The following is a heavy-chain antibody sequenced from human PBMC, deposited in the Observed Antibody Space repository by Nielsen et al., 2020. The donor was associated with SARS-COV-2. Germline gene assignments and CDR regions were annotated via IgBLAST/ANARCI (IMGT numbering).Heavy chain of an antibody. J-gene: IGHJ2*01. Sequence: GGSLRLSCAASGFSFNNYGMHWVRQAPGKGLEWVASITMSGAYMYYADSVRGRFTVSRDNAENSLYLQMNSLRDEDTAVYYCARDQDGGAATSNWYFDLWGRGTLVIVSS. D-gene: IGHD6-25*01. CDR2: ITMSGAYM. CDR3: ARDQDGGAATSNWYFDL. V-gene: IGHV3-21*06. CDR1: GFSFNNYG.